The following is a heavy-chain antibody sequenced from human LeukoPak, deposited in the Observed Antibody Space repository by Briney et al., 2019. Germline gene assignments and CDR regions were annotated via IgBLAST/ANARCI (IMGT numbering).Heavy chain of an antibody. V-gene: IGHV3-7*03. CDR1: GFTFSDFA. D-gene: IGHD3-3*01. CDR3: ARDQYDTWSRRGNFDS. Sequence: GGSLTLSCAASGFTFSDFAIHWVRQAPGKGLEWVANIKLDGSEKNYVDSVKGRFTISRDNTKNSLYLQMNSLRVEDTAVFYCARDQYDTWSRRGNFDSWGQGTLVIVSS. CDR2: IKLDGSEK. J-gene: IGHJ4*02.